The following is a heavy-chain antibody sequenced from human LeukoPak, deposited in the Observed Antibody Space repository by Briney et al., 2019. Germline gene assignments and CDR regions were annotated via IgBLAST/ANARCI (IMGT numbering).Heavy chain of an antibody. J-gene: IGHJ4*02. Sequence: PSQTLSLTCTVSGGSISSGDYYWSWIRQPPGKGLEWIGYIYYSGSTYYNPSLKSRVTISVDTSKNQFSLKLSSVTAADTAVYYCARFLWVWYYFDYWGQGTLVTVSS. CDR2: IYYSGST. CDR3: ARFLWVWYYFDY. CDR1: GGSISSGDYY. D-gene: IGHD2-21*01. V-gene: IGHV4-30-4*01.